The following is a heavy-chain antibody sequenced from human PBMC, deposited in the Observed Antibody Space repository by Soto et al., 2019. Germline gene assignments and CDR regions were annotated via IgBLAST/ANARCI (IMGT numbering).Heavy chain of an antibody. CDR1: GFTFSSYG. J-gene: IGHJ4*02. D-gene: IGHD3-10*01. CDR2: IWNDGSNK. CDR3: ASVFGELFGY. Sequence: QVQLVESGGGVVQPGRSLRLSCAASGFTFSSYGMHWVRQAPGKGLEWVAVIWNDGSNKYYADSVKGRFTISRDNSKNTLYLQMNSLRAEDTAVYYCASVFGELFGYWGQGTLVTVSS. V-gene: IGHV3-33*01.